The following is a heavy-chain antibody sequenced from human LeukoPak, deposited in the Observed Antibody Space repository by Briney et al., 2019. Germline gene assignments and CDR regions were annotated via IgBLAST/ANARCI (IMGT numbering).Heavy chain of an antibody. J-gene: IGHJ6*02. V-gene: IGHV4-59*08. D-gene: IGHD3-9*01. Sequence: SSETLSLTCTVSGGSISSYYWSWIRQPPGKGLEWIGYIYYSGSTNYNPSLKSRVTISVDTSKNQFSLKLSSVTAADTAVYYCVLTGYSMYYYYYGMDVWGQGTTVTVSS. CDR2: IYYSGST. CDR1: GGSISSYY. CDR3: VLTGYSMYYYYYGMDV.